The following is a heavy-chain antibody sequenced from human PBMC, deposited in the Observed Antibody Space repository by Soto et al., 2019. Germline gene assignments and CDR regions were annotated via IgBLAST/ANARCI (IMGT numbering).Heavy chain of an antibody. D-gene: IGHD3-10*01. CDR1: GGSISSSNW. Sequence: SETLSLTCAVPGGSISSSNWWSWVRQPPGKGLEWIGEIYHSGSTNYNPSLKSRVTISVDKSKNQFSLKLSSVTAADTAVYYCARDSMVRGVGLDYWGQGTLVTVSS. V-gene: IGHV4-4*02. CDR3: ARDSMVRGVGLDY. CDR2: IYHSGST. J-gene: IGHJ4*02.